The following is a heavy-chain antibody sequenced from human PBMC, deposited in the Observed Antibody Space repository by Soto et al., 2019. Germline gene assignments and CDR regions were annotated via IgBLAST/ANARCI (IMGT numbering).Heavy chain of an antibody. V-gene: IGHV4-59*01. CDR2: IYYSGST. CDR1: GGSISSYY. J-gene: IGHJ4*02. D-gene: IGHD6-13*01. CDR3: ARGVSSTSKLDFDY. Sequence: SETLSLTCTVSGGSISSYYWSWIRQPPGKGLEWIGYIYYSGSTNYNPSLKSRVTISVDTSKNQFSLKLSSVTAADTAVYYCARGVSSTSKLDFDYWGQGTLVTVSS.